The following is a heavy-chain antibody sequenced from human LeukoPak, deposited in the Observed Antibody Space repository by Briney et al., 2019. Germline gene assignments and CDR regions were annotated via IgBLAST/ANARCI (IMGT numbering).Heavy chain of an antibody. CDR1: GFTFSDYY. CDR3: ARVERSYSSDY. Sequence: PGGSLRLSCAASGFTFSDYYMSWIRQAPGKGLEWVSYISSSNSYTNYADSVKGRFTISRDNAKNSLYLQMNSLRAEDTAVYYCARVERSYSSDYWGQGTQVTVSS. J-gene: IGHJ4*02. D-gene: IGHD5-18*01. CDR2: ISSSNSYT. V-gene: IGHV3-11*06.